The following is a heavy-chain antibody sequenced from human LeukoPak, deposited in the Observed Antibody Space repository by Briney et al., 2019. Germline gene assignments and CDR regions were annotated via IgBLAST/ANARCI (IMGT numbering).Heavy chain of an antibody. Sequence: GGSLRLSCAASGFTFSTYAMSWVRQAPGKGLEWVSAISGSADSTYYADSVRGRLTISRDNSMSTLYLRMSSLRAEDTAVYYCAKGRCSGGSCYFIFDYWGQGTLVTVSS. CDR2: ISGSADST. CDR3: AKGRCSGGSCYFIFDY. D-gene: IGHD2-15*01. J-gene: IGHJ4*02. V-gene: IGHV3-23*01. CDR1: GFTFSTYA.